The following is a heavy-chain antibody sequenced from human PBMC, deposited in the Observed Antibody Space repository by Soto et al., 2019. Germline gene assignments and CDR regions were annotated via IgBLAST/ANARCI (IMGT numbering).Heavy chain of an antibody. J-gene: IGHJ4*02. V-gene: IGHV4-31*03. CDR1: GGSISSGGYY. CDR3: AGSNLELPDY. CDR2: IYYSGST. D-gene: IGHD1-7*01. Sequence: SETLSLTCTVSGGSISSGGYYWSWIRQHPGKGLEWIGYIYYSGSTYYNPSLKSRVTISVDTSKNQFSLKLSSVTAADTAVYYCAGSNLELPDYWGQGTLVTVSS.